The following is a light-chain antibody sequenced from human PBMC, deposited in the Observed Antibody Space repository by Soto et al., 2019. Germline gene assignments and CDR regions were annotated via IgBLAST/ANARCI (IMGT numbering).Light chain of an antibody. V-gene: IGLV2-18*02. Sequence: QSVLTQPPSVSGSPGQSVTISCTGTSSDVGSYNRVSWYQQPPGTAPKVIIYEVNNRPSGVPDRFSGSKSGNTASLTISGLQAEDEADYYCSSFTSSATLVFGGGTKLTVL. J-gene: IGLJ2*01. CDR2: EVN. CDR1: SSDVGSYNR. CDR3: SSFTSSATLV.